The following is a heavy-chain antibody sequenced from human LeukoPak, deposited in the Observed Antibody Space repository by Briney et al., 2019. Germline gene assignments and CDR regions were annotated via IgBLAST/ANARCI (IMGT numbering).Heavy chain of an antibody. CDR1: GFTFRSYA. J-gene: IGHJ4*02. V-gene: IGHV3-23*01. D-gene: IGHD2-2*01. Sequence: GESLKISCAASGFTFRSYAMSWVRQAPGKGLEWVSAISGSGDTTYYADSAKGRFTISRDNSKNTLYLQMNSLRPEDTAVYYCAKVGARGCSSSTCFIYWGQGTLVTVSS. CDR3: AKVGARGCSSSTCFIY. CDR2: ISGSGDTT.